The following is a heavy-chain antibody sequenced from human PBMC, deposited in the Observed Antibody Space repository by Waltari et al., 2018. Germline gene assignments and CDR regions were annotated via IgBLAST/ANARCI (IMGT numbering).Heavy chain of an antibody. Sequence: VQLVESGGDLIQQGGSLRLSCAASGFTVRNNYMAWVRQAQGKGLGWVSVRLSGGETYYADSVKGRFTISSDSSRNTLHLQMNSLRVEDTAVYYCTRTLVPADPPRAMDVWGQGTVVSVSS. D-gene: IGHD2-2*01. V-gene: IGHV3-53*01. CDR3: TRTLVPADPPRAMDV. CDR1: GFTVRNNY. CDR2: RLSGGET. J-gene: IGHJ6*02.